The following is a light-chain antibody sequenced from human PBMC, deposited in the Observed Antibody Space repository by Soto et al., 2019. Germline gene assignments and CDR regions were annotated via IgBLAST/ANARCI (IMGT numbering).Light chain of an antibody. CDR2: PAS. Sequence: IQLTQSPSSLSASVGDRVTITCRASEGISGRLAWYQRKPGKVPTLLISPASSFQSGVPSRFSGSASGTDFSLTITSLQPEDFATYYCQQYNSYSRTFGQGTKLEIK. J-gene: IGKJ2*01. CDR3: QQYNSYSRT. V-gene: IGKV1-9*01. CDR1: EGISGR.